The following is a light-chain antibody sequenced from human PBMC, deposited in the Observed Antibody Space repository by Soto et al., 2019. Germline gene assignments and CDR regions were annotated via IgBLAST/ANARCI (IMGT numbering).Light chain of an antibody. CDR1: SSDVGGYNY. V-gene: IGLV2-14*01. CDR2: EVS. Sequence: QSVLTQPASVSGSPGQSITISCTGTSSDVGGYNYVSWYQQHPGNAPKLMIYEVSNRPSGVSNRFSGSKSGNTASLTISGLQAEDEADYYCSSYTSSSTRGVVFGGGTKLTVL. J-gene: IGLJ2*01. CDR3: SSYTSSSTRGVV.